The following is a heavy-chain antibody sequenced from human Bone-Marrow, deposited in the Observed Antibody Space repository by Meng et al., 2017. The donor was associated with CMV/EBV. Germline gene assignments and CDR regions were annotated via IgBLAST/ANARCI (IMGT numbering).Heavy chain of an antibody. J-gene: IGHJ6*02. CDR2: IKSKTDGGTT. D-gene: IGHD3-10*01. CDR1: W. CDR3: TTEGGWGSGSFLGYYYGMDV. Sequence: WRSGVREAPGKGLEWVGRIKSKTDGGTTDYAAPVKGRFTISRDDSKNTLYLQMNSLKTEDTAVYYCTTEGGWGSGSFLGYYYGMDVWGQGTTVTVSS. V-gene: IGHV3-15*01.